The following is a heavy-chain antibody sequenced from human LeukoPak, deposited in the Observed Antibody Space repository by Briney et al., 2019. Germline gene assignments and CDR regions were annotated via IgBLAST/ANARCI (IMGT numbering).Heavy chain of an antibody. CDR1: GFTFSGYW. V-gene: IGHV3-7*01. J-gene: IGHJ6*03. CDR2: IKQDGSEK. CDR3: ARMVYGDYNYYMDV. D-gene: IGHD2-8*01. Sequence: GGSLRLSCAASGFTFSGYWMSWVRQAPGKGLEWVANIKQDGSEKYYVDSVKGRFTISRDNAKNSLYLQMNSLRAEDTAVYYCARMVYGDYNYYMDVWGKGTTVTVSS.